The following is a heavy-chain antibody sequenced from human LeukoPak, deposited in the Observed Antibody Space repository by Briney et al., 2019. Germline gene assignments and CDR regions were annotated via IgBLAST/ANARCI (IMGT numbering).Heavy chain of an antibody. D-gene: IGHD3-10*01. J-gene: IGHJ4*02. CDR2: IYYSGST. CDR1: GGSISSSSYY. V-gene: IGHV4-39*07. Sequence: PSETLSLTCTVSGGSISSSSYYWGWIRQPPGKGLEWIGSIYYSGSTYYNPSLKSRVTISVDTSKNQFSLKLSSVTAADTAVYYCARATMKGGLWFGELIYYFDYWGQGTLVTVSS. CDR3: ARATMKGGLWFGELIYYFDY.